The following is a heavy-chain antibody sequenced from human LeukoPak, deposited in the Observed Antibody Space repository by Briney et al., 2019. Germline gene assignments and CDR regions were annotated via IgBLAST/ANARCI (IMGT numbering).Heavy chain of an antibody. V-gene: IGHV3-23*01. Sequence: PGGSLRLSCTASGFTFSSYDMSWVRQAPGKGLEWVSSITTITGDTYYRDSVKGRFTISRDNSKNTIYLQMNSLRAEDTALYYCAKAINTYWYFDLWGRGTLVTVSS. CDR1: GFTFSSYD. D-gene: IGHD3-9*01. CDR3: AKAINTYWYFDL. J-gene: IGHJ2*01. CDR2: ITTITGDT.